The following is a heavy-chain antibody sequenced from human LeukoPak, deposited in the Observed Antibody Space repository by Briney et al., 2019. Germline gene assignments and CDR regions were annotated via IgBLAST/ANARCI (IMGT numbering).Heavy chain of an antibody. CDR2: IYTSGST. CDR3: ARGSIAVAGTVWFDP. J-gene: IGHJ5*02. Sequence: SETLSLTCTVSGGSLSSGSYYWSWIRQPAGKGLEWIGRIYTSGSTNYNPSLKSRVTISVDTSKNQFSLKLSSVTAADTAVYYCARGSIAVAGTVWFDPWGQGTLVTVSS. V-gene: IGHV4-61*02. D-gene: IGHD6-19*01. CDR1: GGSLSSGSYY.